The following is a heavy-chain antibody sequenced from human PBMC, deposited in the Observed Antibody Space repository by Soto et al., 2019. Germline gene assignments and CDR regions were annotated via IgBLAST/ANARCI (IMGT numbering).Heavy chain of an antibody. J-gene: IGHJ4*02. Sequence: QVQLQESGPGLVKPSQTLSLTCTVSGGSISSDDYYWSWIRQHPGKGLEWIGYIHYSGSTSYNPSLKSRVTTSVDTSKGQFSLKLSSVTAADTAVYYCARESLAYCGGDCYSSPFDYWGQGVLVTVSS. CDR1: GGSISSDDYY. CDR2: IHYSGST. CDR3: ARESLAYCGGDCYSSPFDY. D-gene: IGHD2-21*02. V-gene: IGHV4-31*03.